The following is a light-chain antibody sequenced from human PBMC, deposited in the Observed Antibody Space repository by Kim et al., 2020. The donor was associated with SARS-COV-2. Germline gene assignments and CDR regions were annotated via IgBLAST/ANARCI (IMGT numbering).Light chain of an antibody. CDR2: GAS. J-gene: IGKJ4*01. Sequence: LSPGERATLSCRASQSVDSYLAWYQQKPGQSPRLLIYGASNRVTGIPARFSGRGSGTDFTLTISNLEPEDFAVYYCQQRSYRPLTFGGGTKVEIK. CDR3: QQRSYRPLT. CDR1: QSVDSY. V-gene: IGKV3-11*01.